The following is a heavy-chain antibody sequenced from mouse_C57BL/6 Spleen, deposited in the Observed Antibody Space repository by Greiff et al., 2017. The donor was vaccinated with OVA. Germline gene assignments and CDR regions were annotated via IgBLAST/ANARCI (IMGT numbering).Heavy chain of an antibody. J-gene: IGHJ1*03. CDR3: ARVYSNWYFDV. V-gene: IGHV3-6*01. D-gene: IGHD2-5*01. CDR1: GYSITSGYY. Sequence: ESGPGLVKPSQSLSLTCSVTGYSITSGYYWNWIRQFPGNKLEWMGYISYDGSNNYNPSLKNRISITRDTSKNQFFLKLNSVTTEDTATYYCARVYSNWYFDVWGTGTTVTVSS. CDR2: ISYDGSN.